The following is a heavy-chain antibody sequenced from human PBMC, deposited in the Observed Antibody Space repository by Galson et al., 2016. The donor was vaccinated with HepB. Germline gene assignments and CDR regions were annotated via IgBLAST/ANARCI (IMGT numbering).Heavy chain of an antibody. CDR3: AKGTTLQVHFGYFDH. Sequence: LRLSCAASGFTFSNYAMSWVRQAPGKGLEWVSGISDSGGSTYFADSVMGRFTIPRDNSKNTLYLQMNSLRVDDTAVYYCAKGTTLQVHFGYFDHWGQGTLVTVSS. J-gene: IGHJ4*02. D-gene: IGHD1/OR15-1a*01. V-gene: IGHV3-23*01. CDR1: GFTFSNYA. CDR2: ISDSGGST.